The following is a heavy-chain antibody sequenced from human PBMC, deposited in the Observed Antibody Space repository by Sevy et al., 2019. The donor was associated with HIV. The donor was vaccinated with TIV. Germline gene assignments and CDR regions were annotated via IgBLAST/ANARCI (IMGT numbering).Heavy chain of an antibody. CDR2: ISSAGSNK. CDR1: GLTFSSHA. CDR3: TRDAGYSIAWSPSDY. Sequence: RGSLRLSCAASGLTFSSHAMHWVRQAPGKGLKWVAVISSAGSNKYYADSVKGRFTISRDNPKNTLYLQMNSLRPEDTAVYYCTRDAGYSIAWSPSDYWGQGTLVTVSS. J-gene: IGHJ4*02. V-gene: IGHV3-30-3*01. D-gene: IGHD6-19*01.